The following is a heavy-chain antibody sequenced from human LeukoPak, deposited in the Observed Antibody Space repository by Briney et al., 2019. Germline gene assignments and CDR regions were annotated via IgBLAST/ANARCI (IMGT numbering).Heavy chain of an antibody. CDR3: ARDGGYCSGGSCYQDAFDI. D-gene: IGHD2-15*01. J-gene: IGHJ3*02. CDR2: ISSSSSYI. V-gene: IGHV3-21*01. CDR1: GFTFSSYG. Sequence: GGSLRLSCAASGFTFSSYGMNWVRQAPGKGLEWVSSISSSSSYIYYADSVKGRFTISRDNAKNSLYLQMNSLRAEDTAVYYCARDGGYCSGGSCYQDAFDIWGQGTMVTVSS.